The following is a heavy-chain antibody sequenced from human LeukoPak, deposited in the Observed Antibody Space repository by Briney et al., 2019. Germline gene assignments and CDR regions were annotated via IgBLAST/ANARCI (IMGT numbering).Heavy chain of an antibody. Sequence: GGSLRLSCAASGFTFSSYSMNWVRQAPGKGLEWVSSISSSSSYIYYADSVKGRFTISRDNAKNSLYQQMNSLRAEDTAVYYCARDLRAMVRGVIHYWGQGTLVTVSS. CDR3: ARDLRAMVRGVIHY. CDR1: GFTFSSYS. J-gene: IGHJ4*02. V-gene: IGHV3-21*01. D-gene: IGHD3-10*01. CDR2: ISSSSSYI.